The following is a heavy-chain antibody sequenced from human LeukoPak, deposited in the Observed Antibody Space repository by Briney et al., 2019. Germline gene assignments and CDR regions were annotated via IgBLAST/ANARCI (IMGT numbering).Heavy chain of an antibody. V-gene: IGHV3-30*02. CDR1: GFTFSSYG. CDR2: IRYDGSNK. D-gene: IGHD2-15*01. J-gene: IGHJ6*03. Sequence: GGSLRLSCAASGFTFSSYGMHWVRQAPGKGLEWVAFIRYDGSNKYYADSVKGRFTISRDNSKNTLYLQMNSLRAEDTAVYYCAKDPLDCSGGSCYSGQYVYYYYYYMDVWGKGTTVTISS. CDR3: AKDPLDCSGGSCYSGQYVYYYYYYMDV.